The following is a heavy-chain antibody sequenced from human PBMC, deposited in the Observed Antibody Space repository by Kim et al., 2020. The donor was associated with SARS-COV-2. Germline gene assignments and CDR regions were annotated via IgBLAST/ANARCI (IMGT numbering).Heavy chain of an antibody. D-gene: IGHD3-10*01. V-gene: IGHV3-48*04. Sequence: GGSLRLSCAASGFTFSSYSMNWVRQAPGKGLEWVSYISSSSSTIYYADSVKGRFTISRDNAKNSLYLQMNSLRAEDTAVYYCAKAMVRGVINHSSDYWGQGTLVTVSS. CDR2: ISSSSSTI. CDR1: GFTFSSYS. CDR3: AKAMVRGVINHSSDY. J-gene: IGHJ4*02.